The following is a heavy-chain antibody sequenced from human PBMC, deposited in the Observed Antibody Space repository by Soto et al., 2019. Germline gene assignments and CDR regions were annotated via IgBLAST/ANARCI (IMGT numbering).Heavy chain of an antibody. D-gene: IGHD3-10*01. J-gene: IGHJ6*02. Sequence: QVQLQESGPGLVKPSETLSLTCTVSGGSISSYYWSWIRQPPGKGLEWIGYISYSGSTNYNPSLRSRVIISVDTSKNQFSLKLSSVTAADTAMYYCAREGYYYGHYGMDVWGQGTTVTVSS. CDR3: AREGYYYGHYGMDV. V-gene: IGHV4-59*01. CDR1: GGSISSYY. CDR2: ISYSGST.